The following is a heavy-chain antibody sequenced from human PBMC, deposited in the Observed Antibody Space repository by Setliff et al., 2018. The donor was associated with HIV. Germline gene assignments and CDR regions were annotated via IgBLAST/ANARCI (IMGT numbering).Heavy chain of an antibody. Sequence: GGSLRLSCVASGFTFSSFPMHWVRQAPGKGLEWVTVISYDGNDKDYADSVKGRFTISRDNAKNSLYLQMNSLRAEDTAVYYCASGDYFNCWGQGTLVTVSS. D-gene: IGHD3-10*01. J-gene: IGHJ4*02. CDR2: ISYDGNDK. CDR1: GFTFSSFP. V-gene: IGHV3-30*04. CDR3: ASGDYFNC.